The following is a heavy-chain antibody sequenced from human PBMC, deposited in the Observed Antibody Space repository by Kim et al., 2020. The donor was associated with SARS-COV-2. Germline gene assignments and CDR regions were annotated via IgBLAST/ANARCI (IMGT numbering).Heavy chain of an antibody. V-gene: IGHV3-7*01. Sequence: GGSLRLSCAASGFTFSSYYMTWVRQAPGKGLEWVANIEQDGSGKYYVDSLKGRFTISRDNAKNSLYLQMNSLRAEDTAVYYCTRAVNTRSSFPGDYWGQG. CDR1: GFTFSSYY. J-gene: IGHJ4*02. CDR3: TRAVNTRSSFPGDY. CDR2: IEQDGSGK. D-gene: IGHD6-6*01.